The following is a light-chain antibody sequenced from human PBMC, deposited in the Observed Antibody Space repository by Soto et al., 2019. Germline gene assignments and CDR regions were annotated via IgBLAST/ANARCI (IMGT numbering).Light chain of an antibody. J-gene: IGKJ1*01. V-gene: IGKV3-20*01. CDR2: GAS. CDR3: QQYGSSPTT. CDR1: QSVNIS. Sequence: EIVMTQSPATLSVSPGERATLSCRASQSVNISLAWYHQKPCQAPRRLIFGASIRATGIPDRFSGSGSGTDFTLTISRLEPEDFAVYYCQQYGSSPTTFGQGTKVDIK.